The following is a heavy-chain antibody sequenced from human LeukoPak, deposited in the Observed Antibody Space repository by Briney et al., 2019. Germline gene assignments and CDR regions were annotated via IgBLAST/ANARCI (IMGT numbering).Heavy chain of an antibody. CDR1: GGSISSYC. D-gene: IGHD3-22*01. J-gene: IGHJ4*02. CDR2: IYYSGST. CDR3: ARLDSSGYYPLY. V-gene: IGHV4-59*01. Sequence: SETLSLTCTVSGGSISSYCWSWIRQPPGKGLEWIGYIYYSGSTNYNPSLKSRVTISVDTSKNQFSLKLSSVTAADTAVYYCARLDSSGYYPLYWGQGTLVTVSS.